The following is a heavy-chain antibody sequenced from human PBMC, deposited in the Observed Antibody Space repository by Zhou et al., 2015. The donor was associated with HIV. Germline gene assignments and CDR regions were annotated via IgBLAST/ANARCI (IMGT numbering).Heavy chain of an antibody. V-gene: IGHV1-69*01. J-gene: IGHJ4*02. Sequence: QVQLVQSGAEVKKPGSSVKVSCKASGGTFSSYAISWVRQAPGQGLEWMGGIIPIFGTANYAQKFQGRVTITADESTSTAYMELSSLRSEDTAVYYCARALRIGPYYYDSSGPFDYWGQGTLVTVSS. CDR1: GGTFSSYA. CDR3: ARALRIGPYYYDSSGPFDY. D-gene: IGHD3-22*01. CDR2: IIPIFGTA.